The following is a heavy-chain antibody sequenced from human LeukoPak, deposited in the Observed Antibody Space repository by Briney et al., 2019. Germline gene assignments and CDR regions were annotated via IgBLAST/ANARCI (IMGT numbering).Heavy chain of an antibody. Sequence: GASVKVSCEASGYTFTSYYMHWVRQAPGQGLEWMGIINPSGGSTSYAQKFQGRVTMTTDTSTSTAYMELRSLRSDDTAVYYCARSYGSGSYFDYWGQGTLVTVSS. V-gene: IGHV1-46*01. CDR2: INPSGGST. CDR3: ARSYGSGSYFDY. J-gene: IGHJ4*02. D-gene: IGHD3-10*01. CDR1: GYTFTSYY.